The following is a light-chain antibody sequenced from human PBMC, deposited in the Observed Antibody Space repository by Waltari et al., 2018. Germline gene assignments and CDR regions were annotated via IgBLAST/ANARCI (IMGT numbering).Light chain of an antibody. CDR2: GAS. J-gene: IGKJ2*01. CDR1: QSVSSSY. V-gene: IGKV3-20*01. Sequence: EIVLTQSPGTLSLSPGERATPPCRASQSVSSSYLAWYQQKPGQAPRLLIYGASSRATGIPDRFSGSGSVTDFTLTISRLEPEDFAVYYCQQYGSSPLYTFGQGTKLEIK. CDR3: QQYGSSPLYT.